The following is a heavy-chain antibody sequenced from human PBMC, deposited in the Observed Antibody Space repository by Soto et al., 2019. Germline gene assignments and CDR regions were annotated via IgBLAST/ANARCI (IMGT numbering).Heavy chain of an antibody. V-gene: IGHV3-66*01. Sequence: GGSLRLSCAASGFTVSSNYMSWVRQAPGKGLEWVSVIYSGGSTYYADSVKGRFTISRDNSKNTLYLQMNSLRAEDTAVYYCARDSRFGFWSGYSSGNFDYWGQGTLVTVSS. CDR1: GFTVSSNY. D-gene: IGHD3-3*01. CDR3: ARDSRFGFWSGYSSGNFDY. CDR2: IYSGGST. J-gene: IGHJ4*02.